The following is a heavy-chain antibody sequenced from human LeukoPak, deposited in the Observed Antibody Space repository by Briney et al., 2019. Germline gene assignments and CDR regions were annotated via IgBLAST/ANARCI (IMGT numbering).Heavy chain of an antibody. Sequence: PGGSLRLSCAASGFTFSSYWMSWVCQAPGKGLEWVANIKQDGSEKYYVDSVKGRFTISRDNAKNSLYLQMNSLRAEDTAVYYCAREQSYDFWSGYYRYYFDYWGQGTLVTVSS. CDR2: IKQDGSEK. J-gene: IGHJ4*02. V-gene: IGHV3-7*01. CDR1: GFTFSSYW. CDR3: AREQSYDFWSGYYRYYFDY. D-gene: IGHD3-3*01.